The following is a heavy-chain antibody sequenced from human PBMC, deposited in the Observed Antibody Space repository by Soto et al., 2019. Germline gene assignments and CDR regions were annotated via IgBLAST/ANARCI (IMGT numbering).Heavy chain of an antibody. CDR1: GFTFSSYG. CDR3: ARSPYSVSYLAYFDY. J-gene: IGHJ4*02. V-gene: IGHV3-30*03. D-gene: IGHD1-26*01. Sequence: QVQLVESGGGVVQPGRSLRLSCAASGFTFSSYGMHWVRQAPGKGLEWVAVISYDGSNKYYADSVKGRFTISRDNSKNTLYLQMNSLRAEDTAGYYCARSPYSVSYLAYFDYWGQGTLVTVSS. CDR2: ISYDGSNK.